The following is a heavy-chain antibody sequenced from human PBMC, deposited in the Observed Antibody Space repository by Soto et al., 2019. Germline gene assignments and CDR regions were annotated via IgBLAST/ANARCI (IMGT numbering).Heavy chain of an antibody. Sequence: QVQLVESGGGVVQPGRSLRLSCAASGFTFSSYGMHWVRQAPGKGLEWVAVISYDGSNKYYADSVKGRFTISRDNSKNTLYLQMNSLRAEDTAVYYCAKDDRGRGWLWGQGTLVTVSS. V-gene: IGHV3-30*18. J-gene: IGHJ4*02. CDR1: GFTFSSYG. D-gene: IGHD6-19*01. CDR2: ISYDGSNK. CDR3: AKDDRGRGWL.